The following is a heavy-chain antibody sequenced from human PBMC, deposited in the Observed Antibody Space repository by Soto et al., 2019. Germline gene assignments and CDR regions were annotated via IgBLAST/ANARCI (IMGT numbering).Heavy chain of an antibody. CDR1: GFTFSSYA. V-gene: IGHV3-23*01. J-gene: IGHJ4*02. CDR2: ISGSGGST. Sequence: GGSLRLSCAASGFTFSSYAMSWVRQAPGKGLDWVSAISGSGGSTYYADSVKGRFTISRDNSKNTLYLQMNSLRAEDTAVYYCAKDRQWLVPRSYFDYWGQGTLVTVSS. D-gene: IGHD6-19*01. CDR3: AKDRQWLVPRSYFDY.